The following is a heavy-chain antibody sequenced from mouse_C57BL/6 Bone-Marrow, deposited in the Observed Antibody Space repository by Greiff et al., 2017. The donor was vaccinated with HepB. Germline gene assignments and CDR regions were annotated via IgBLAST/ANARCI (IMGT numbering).Heavy chain of an antibody. CDR3: ARMNYSNYVGYFDV. J-gene: IGHJ1*03. CDR1: GFSFTSYG. Sequence: QVQLKQSGPGLVQPSQSLSITCTVSGFSFTSYGVHWVRQSPGKGLEWLGVIWSGGSTDYNAAFISRLSISKDNSKSQVFFKMNSLQADDTAIYYCARMNYSNYVGYFDVWGTGTTVTVSS. D-gene: IGHD2-5*01. V-gene: IGHV2-2*01. CDR2: IWSGGST.